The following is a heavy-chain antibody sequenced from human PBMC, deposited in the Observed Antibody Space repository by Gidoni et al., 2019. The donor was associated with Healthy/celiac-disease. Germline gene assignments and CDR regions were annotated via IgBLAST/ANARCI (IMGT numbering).Heavy chain of an antibody. CDR1: GYTFTSYY. J-gene: IGHJ4*02. V-gene: IGHV1-46*01. CDR2: INPSGGST. CDR3: ARVATTAYSLGYFDY. D-gene: IGHD2-21*01. Sequence: QVQLVQSGAEVKKPGASVQVSCKASGYTFTSYYMHWVRQAPGQGLEWMGIINPSGGSTSYAQKFQGRVTMTRDTSTSTVYMELSSLRSEDTAVYYCARVATTAYSLGYFDYWGQGTLVTVSS.